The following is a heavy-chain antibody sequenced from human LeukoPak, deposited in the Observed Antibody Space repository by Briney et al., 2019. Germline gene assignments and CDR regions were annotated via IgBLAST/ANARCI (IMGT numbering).Heavy chain of an antibody. V-gene: IGHV1-58*01. CDR1: GFTFTSSA. J-gene: IGHJ3*01. Sequence: ASVKVSCKASGFTFTSSAVQWVRQARGQRLEWIGWIVVGSGNTNYAQKFQERVTITRDMSTSTVYMELSSLRSEDTAVYYCAAEGRPTVVTFRKGAVDLWAQGTRVTVSS. D-gene: IGHD4-23*01. CDR3: AAEGRPTVVTFRKGAVDL. CDR2: IVVGSGNT.